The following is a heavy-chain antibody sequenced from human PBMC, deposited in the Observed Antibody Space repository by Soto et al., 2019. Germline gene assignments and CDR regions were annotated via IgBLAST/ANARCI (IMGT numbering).Heavy chain of an antibody. Sequence: QVQLVQSGAEVKKPGASVKVSCKASGYTFTGYEINWVRQATGQGLEWMGWMNPNSGNTGYAQKFQGRVTMTRNTSISTAYMELSRLRSEDTAVYYCARGQSGYSSGWSPNDYWGQGTLVTVSS. D-gene: IGHD6-19*01. CDR1: GYTFTGYE. V-gene: IGHV1-8*01. J-gene: IGHJ4*02. CDR2: MNPNSGNT. CDR3: ARGQSGYSSGWSPNDY.